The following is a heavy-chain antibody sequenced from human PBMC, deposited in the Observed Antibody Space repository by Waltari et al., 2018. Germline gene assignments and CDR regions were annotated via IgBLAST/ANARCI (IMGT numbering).Heavy chain of an antibody. J-gene: IGHJ6*03. Sequence: QVQLQESGPGLVKPSETLSLTCTVSGGSISSYYWSWIRPPPGKGLEWIGYIYYSGSTNYNPSLKSRVTISVDTSKNQCSLKLSSVTAADTAGYYCARVPPGLWFGEGEYYYYMDVWGKGTTVTVSS. D-gene: IGHD3-10*01. CDR3: ARVPPGLWFGEGEYYYYMDV. CDR2: IYYSGST. CDR1: GGSISSYY. V-gene: IGHV4-59*01.